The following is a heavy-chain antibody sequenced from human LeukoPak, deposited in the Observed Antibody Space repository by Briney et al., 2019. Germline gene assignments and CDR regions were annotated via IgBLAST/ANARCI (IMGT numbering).Heavy chain of an antibody. CDR1: GGSISSGSYY. D-gene: IGHD3-10*01. J-gene: IGHJ5*02. CDR3: ARDRWGYYGSGSYRFDP. CDR2: IYTSGST. V-gene: IGHV4-61*02. Sequence: SETLSLTCTVSGGSISSGSYYWSWIRQPAGKGLEWIGRIYTSGSTSYNPSLKSRVTMSVDTSKNQFSLKLSSVTAADTAVYYCARDRWGYYGSGSYRFDPWGQGTLVTVSS.